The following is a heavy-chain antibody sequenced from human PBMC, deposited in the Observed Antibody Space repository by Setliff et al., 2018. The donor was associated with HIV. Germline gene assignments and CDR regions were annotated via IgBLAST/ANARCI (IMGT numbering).Heavy chain of an antibody. CDR2: IYPGDSDP. D-gene: IGHD3-22*01. J-gene: IGHJ4*02. CDR1: GYSFTNYW. V-gene: IGHV5-51*03. CDR3: ARRMRYYDSSGYYGHYFDS. Sequence: PGKSLKISCKASGYSFTNYWIGWVRQMPGKGLEWMGIIYPGDSDPRYSPSFQGQVTISADKSISTAYLQWSSLKASDTAMYYCARRMRYYDSSGYYGHYFDSWGQGTLVTVSS.